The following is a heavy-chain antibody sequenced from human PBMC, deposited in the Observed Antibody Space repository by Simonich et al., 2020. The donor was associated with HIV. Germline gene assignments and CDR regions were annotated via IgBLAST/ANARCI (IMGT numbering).Heavy chain of an antibody. CDR1: GGSFSGYY. V-gene: IGHV4-34*01. Sequence: QVQLQQWGAGLLKPSETLSLTCAVYGGSFSGYYWSWIRQPPGKGLEWIGEINHSGSTNYNSSLKSRVTISVDTSKNQFSLKLSSVTAADTAVYHCARRRIQLWLLALDIWGQGTMVTVSS. CDR3: ARRRIQLWLLALDI. D-gene: IGHD5-18*01. CDR2: INHSGST. J-gene: IGHJ3*02.